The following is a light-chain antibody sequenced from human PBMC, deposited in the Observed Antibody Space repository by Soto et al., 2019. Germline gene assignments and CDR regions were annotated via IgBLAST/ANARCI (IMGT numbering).Light chain of an antibody. CDR3: CSYAGSPRYV. Sequence: QSALTQPRSVSGSPGQSVTISCTGTSSDVGGYNYVSWYQQHPGKDPKVMIYDVSERPSGVPDRFSGYKSGNTAALAISGLQAEDEADYYCCSYAGSPRYVFGTGTKLTVL. V-gene: IGLV2-11*01. J-gene: IGLJ1*01. CDR1: SSDVGGYNY. CDR2: DVS.